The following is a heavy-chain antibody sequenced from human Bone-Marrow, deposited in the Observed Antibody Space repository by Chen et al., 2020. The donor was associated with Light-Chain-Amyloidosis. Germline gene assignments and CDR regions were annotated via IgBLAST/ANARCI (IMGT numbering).Heavy chain of an antibody. CDR2: MNPNSGNT. J-gene: IGHJ2*01. CDR1: GYTFTNYD. Sequence: VQLVQSGAEVMKPGASVKVSCKDSGYTFTNYDVNWLRQAPGQGPERMAWMNPNSGNTGYAQKFQGRVTLTRDTSISTAYMELSSLTSEDTAVYYCARCNIMVRGALERYFDLWGRGTLVTVSS. CDR3: ARCNIMVRGALERYFDL. D-gene: IGHD3-10*01. V-gene: IGHV1-8*01.